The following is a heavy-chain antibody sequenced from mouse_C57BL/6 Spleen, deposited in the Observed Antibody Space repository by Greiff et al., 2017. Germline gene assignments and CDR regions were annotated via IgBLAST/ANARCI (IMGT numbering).Heavy chain of an antibody. Sequence: DVMLVESGGGLVKPGGSLKLSCAASGFTFSSYAMSWVRQTPEKRLEWVATISDGGSYTYYPDNVKDRFTISRDNAKNNLYLQMSHLKSEDTAMYYCARDWYFDVWGTGTTVTVSS. J-gene: IGHJ1*03. CDR1: GFTFSSYA. CDR2: ISDGGSYT. CDR3: ARDWYFDV. V-gene: IGHV5-4*01.